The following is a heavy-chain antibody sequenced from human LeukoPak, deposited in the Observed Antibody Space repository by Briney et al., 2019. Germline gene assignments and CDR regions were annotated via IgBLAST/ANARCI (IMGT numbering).Heavy chain of an antibody. D-gene: IGHD2-15*01. CDR2: IKQDGSEK. CDR1: GFTFSTYW. Sequence: PGGSLRLSCVASGFTFSTYWMTWVRQAPGKGLEWVANIKQDGSEKYYVDSVKGRFTISRDNAKNSLYLQMNSLRAEDTAVYYCARDDDCSGGSCYGDYWGQGTLVTVSS. CDR3: ARDDDCSGGSCYGDY. J-gene: IGHJ4*02. V-gene: IGHV3-7*01.